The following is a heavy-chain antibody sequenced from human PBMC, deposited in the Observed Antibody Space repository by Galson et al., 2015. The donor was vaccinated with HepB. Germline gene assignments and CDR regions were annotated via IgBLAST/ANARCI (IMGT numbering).Heavy chain of an antibody. CDR1: GFTFSGYA. D-gene: IGHD2-15*01. V-gene: IGHV3-23*01. CDR2: ISASTTST. J-gene: IGHJ3*02. Sequence: SLRLYCAGSGFTFSGYAMGWVRQAPGKGLEWVSSISASTTSTFYADSVKGRFTISRDNSKNTLFLQLNTLRAEDSAVYYCAYCSGGSCYSHGFDIRGQGTAVPVSS. CDR3: AYCSGGSCYSHGFDI.